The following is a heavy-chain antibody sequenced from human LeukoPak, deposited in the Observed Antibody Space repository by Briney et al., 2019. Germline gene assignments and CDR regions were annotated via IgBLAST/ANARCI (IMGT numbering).Heavy chain of an antibody. CDR3: AKDPDIGESNTYFDY. V-gene: IGHV3-23*01. CDR1: GGSISSSTYY. Sequence: ETLSLTCTVSGGSISSSTYYWGWIRQPPGKGLEWVSAVSGSGGSTYYADSVKGRFTISRDNSKNTLYLQMNSLRAADTAVYYCAKDPDIGESNTYFDYWGQGTLVTVSS. CDR2: VSGSGGST. J-gene: IGHJ4*02. D-gene: IGHD3-10*01.